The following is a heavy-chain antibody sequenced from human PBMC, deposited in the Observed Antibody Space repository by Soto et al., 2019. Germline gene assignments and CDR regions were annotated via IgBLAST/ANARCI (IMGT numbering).Heavy chain of an antibody. CDR2: IIPIFGTA. Sequence: QVQLVQSGAEVKKPGSSVKVSCKASGGTFSSYAISWVRQAPGQGLEWMGGIIPIFGTATYAQKFQGRVTITADESTSTAYMELSSLRSEDTAVYYCGRDIVVVPAAFISDYYYGMDVWGQGTTVTVSS. J-gene: IGHJ6*02. V-gene: IGHV1-69*01. CDR3: GRDIVVVPAAFISDYYYGMDV. CDR1: GGTFSSYA. D-gene: IGHD2-2*01.